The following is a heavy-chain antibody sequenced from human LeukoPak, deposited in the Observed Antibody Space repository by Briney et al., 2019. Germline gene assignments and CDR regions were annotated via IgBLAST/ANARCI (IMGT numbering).Heavy chain of an antibody. D-gene: IGHD3-22*01. CDR1: TGSISTYF. CDR2: IDYTGTT. V-gene: IGHV4-59*13. Sequence: SGTLSLTCTVSTGSISTYFWSWIRQPPGKGLEWIGYIDYTGTTNYNPSLKSRVTISVDTSKNHFSLKLNSVTAADTALYYCAGGIDDSSGYPGYWGQGTLVTVSS. J-gene: IGHJ4*02. CDR3: AGGIDDSSGYPGY.